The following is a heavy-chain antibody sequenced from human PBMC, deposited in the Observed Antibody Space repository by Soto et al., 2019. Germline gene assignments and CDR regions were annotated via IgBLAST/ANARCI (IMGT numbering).Heavy chain of an antibody. Sequence: QVQLVKSGGGLVKSGGSLRLSCAASGFTFSDYYMSWIRQAPGKGLEWVSYISSSSSYTNYADSVKGRFTISRDNAKNSLYLQMNSMRAEDTAVYYCARDHHRYSGYDYVDYWGQGTLVTVSS. V-gene: IGHV3-11*05. J-gene: IGHJ4*02. CDR3: ARDHHRYSGYDYVDY. D-gene: IGHD5-12*01. CDR1: GFTFSDYY. CDR2: ISSSSSYT.